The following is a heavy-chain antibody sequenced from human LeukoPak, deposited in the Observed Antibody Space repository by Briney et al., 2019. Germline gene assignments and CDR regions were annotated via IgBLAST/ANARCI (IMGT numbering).Heavy chain of an antibody. V-gene: IGHV3-7*03. CDR2: IKQDGSEK. CDR3: AREYSYGYADY. J-gene: IGHJ4*02. CDR1: GFTFSSYW. Sequence: PGGSLRLSCAASGFTFSSYWMSWVRQAPGKGLEWVANIKQDGSEKYYVDSVKGRFTIPRDNAKNSLYLQMNSLRAEDTAVYYCAREYSYGYADYWGQGTLVTVSS. D-gene: IGHD5-18*01.